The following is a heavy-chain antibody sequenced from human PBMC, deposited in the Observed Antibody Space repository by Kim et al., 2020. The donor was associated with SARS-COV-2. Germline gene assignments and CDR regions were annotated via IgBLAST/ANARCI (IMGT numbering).Heavy chain of an antibody. J-gene: IGHJ4*02. CDR3: ATSDTAMVTFDY. D-gene: IGHD5-18*01. V-gene: IGHV1-69*01. Sequence: NYAQKFQGRVTITADESTSTAYMELSSLRSEDTAVYYCATSDTAMVTFDYWGQGTLVTVSS.